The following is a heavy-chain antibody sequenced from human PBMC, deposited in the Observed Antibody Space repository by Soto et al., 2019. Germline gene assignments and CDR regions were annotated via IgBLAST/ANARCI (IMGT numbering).Heavy chain of an antibody. CDR3: DRAHWQIQMGIDAFDL. J-gene: IGHJ3*01. CDR2: ISSSGSSI. CDR1: GFTFSVYE. Sequence: GGSLRLSCAASGFTFSVYEMNWVRQAPGKGLEWVSYISSSGSSIYYADSVKGRFTISRDNAKNSLYLQMNSLRAEDTAVYYCDRAHWQIQMGIDAFDLWGQGTMVTVSS. V-gene: IGHV3-48*03. D-gene: IGHD5-18*01.